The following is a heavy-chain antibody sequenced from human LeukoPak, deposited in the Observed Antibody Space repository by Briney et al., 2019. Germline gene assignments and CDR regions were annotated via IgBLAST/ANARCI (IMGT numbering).Heavy chain of an antibody. Sequence: PSETLSLTCTVSGGSISSGGYYWSWIRQHPGKGLEWIGSIYYSGSTYYNSSLKSRVTISVDTSKNQFSLKLSSVTAADTAVYYCARSRLGYSSSWPPFDYWGQGTLVTVSS. V-gene: IGHV4-39*01. CDR1: GGSISSGGYY. D-gene: IGHD6-13*01. CDR3: ARSRLGYSSSWPPFDY. J-gene: IGHJ4*02. CDR2: IYYSGST.